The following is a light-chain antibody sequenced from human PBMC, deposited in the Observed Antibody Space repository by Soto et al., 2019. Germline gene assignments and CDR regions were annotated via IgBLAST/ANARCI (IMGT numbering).Light chain of an antibody. CDR1: QSISSY. CDR3: QQCSNWLT. J-gene: IGKJ4*01. Sequence: EIVLTQSPATLSLSPGERATLSCRASQSISSYLAWYQQKPGQAPRLLIYDASSRATGIPARFSGSGSGTDFTLTISSLEPEDYPVYYCQQCSNWLTFGGGTKVEIK. CDR2: DAS. V-gene: IGKV3-11*01.